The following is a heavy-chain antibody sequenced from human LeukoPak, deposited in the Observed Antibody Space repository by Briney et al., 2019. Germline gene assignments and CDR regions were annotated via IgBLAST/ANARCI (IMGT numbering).Heavy chain of an antibody. Sequence: GGSLRLSCAASGFTVSSNYMSWVRQAPGKGLEWVSVIYSGGSTYYADSVKGRFTISRDNSKNTLYLQMNSLRAEDTAVYYCARESIAARPHYYYYYMDVWGKGTTVTVSS. V-gene: IGHV3-53*01. J-gene: IGHJ6*03. CDR2: IYSGGST. CDR1: GFTVSSNY. D-gene: IGHD6-6*01. CDR3: ARESIAARPHYYYYYMDV.